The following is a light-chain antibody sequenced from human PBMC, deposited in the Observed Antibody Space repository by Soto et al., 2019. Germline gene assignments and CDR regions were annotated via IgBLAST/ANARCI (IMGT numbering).Light chain of an antibody. CDR3: FSYTSSGTYV. CDR1: SSDVGNYKY. CDR2: EVS. J-gene: IGLJ1*01. V-gene: IGLV2-14*01. Sequence: QSALTQPASASGSPGQSITISCTGTSSDVGNYKYVSWYQQHPGKAPKLRIYEVSNRPSGVSNRFSGSKSGNTASLTISGLQAQDETDYYCFSYTSSGTYVFGTGTKVTVL.